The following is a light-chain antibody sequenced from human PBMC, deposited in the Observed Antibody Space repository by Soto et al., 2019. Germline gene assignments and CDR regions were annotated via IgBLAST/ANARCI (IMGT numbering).Light chain of an antibody. CDR3: QQSFSSPLT. V-gene: IGKV1-39*01. CDR2: TAS. Sequence: DIQLTQSPASLSASVGDRVTITCRASDNIGSNLNWYQQKPGKAPKLLIYTASSLQVAFSSRFSGSGSGTDFTLTISSLQPEDIATYYCQQSFSSPLTFGGGTKVDIK. J-gene: IGKJ4*01. CDR1: DNIGSN.